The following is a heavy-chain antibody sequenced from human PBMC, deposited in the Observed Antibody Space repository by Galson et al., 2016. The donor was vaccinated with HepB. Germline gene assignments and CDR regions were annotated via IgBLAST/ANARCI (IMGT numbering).Heavy chain of an antibody. Sequence: SVKVSCKASGYNFNKYSMHWVRQAPGQRFEWMGWINGDTGNTKYSQKFQGRVTLTSDTAATTAYMELSSLRFEDTAVYYCVKALEAAAGTNYYYFGLDAWGQGTAVIVSS. D-gene: IGHD6-13*01. CDR1: GYNFNKYS. V-gene: IGHV1-3*01. J-gene: IGHJ6*02. CDR2: INGDTGNT. CDR3: VKALEAAAGTNYYYFGLDA.